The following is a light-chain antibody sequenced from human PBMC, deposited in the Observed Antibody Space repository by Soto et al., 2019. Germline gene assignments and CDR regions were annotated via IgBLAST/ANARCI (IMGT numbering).Light chain of an antibody. J-gene: IGKJ5*01. Sequence: IHMTLSASSLSAYVGHRVTITCQASQDIDKYLNWYQQKQGKAPKLLIDDASNLETGVPSRFSGSGYGTHFNFTIASLQPEDTAIYYCQQYYDLPITFGQGTRLEIK. CDR2: DAS. CDR3: QQYYDLPIT. CDR1: QDIDKY. V-gene: IGKV1-33*01.